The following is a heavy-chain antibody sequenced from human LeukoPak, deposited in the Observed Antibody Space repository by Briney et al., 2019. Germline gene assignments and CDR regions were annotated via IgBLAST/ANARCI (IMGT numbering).Heavy chain of an antibody. CDR2: INHSGST. CDR1: GGSFSGYY. V-gene: IGHV4-34*01. J-gene: IGHJ4*02. Sequence: SDTLSLTCAVSGGSFSGYYWTWIRQPPGKGLEWIGEINHSGSTNYNPSLKSRVTISVDTSKNQFSLRLSSVTAADTAVYYCARFKSVDYWGQGTLVTVSS. CDR3: ARFKSVDY.